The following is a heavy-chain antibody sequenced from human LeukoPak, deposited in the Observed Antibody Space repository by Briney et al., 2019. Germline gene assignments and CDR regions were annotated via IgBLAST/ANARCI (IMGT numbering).Heavy chain of an antibody. Sequence: PGGSLKLSCAASGFPFSSHDMSWVRQAPGKGLEWVSGIIGGGGSTYYADSVKGRFTISGDNSRNTLFLQMNSLRAEDTAVYYCAHGAMYQLDYWGQGTLVTVSS. CDR2: IIGGGGST. V-gene: IGHV3-23*01. CDR1: GFPFSSHD. D-gene: IGHD2-2*01. J-gene: IGHJ4*02. CDR3: AHGAMYQLDY.